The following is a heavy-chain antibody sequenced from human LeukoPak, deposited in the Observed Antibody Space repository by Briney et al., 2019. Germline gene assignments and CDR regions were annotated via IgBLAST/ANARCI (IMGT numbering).Heavy chain of an antibody. D-gene: IGHD2-2*02. V-gene: IGHV4-59*01. CDR2: IYDSGST. J-gene: IGHJ4*02. CDR1: GGSISTYY. Sequence: SETLSLTCPVSGGSISTYYWSWIRQPPGKGLEWIGYIYDSGSTNYNPSLKSRVTISEDTSKRQFSLKLRSVTAADTAVYYCARVVGRYCSSTSCYIDYWGQGTLVTVSS. CDR3: ARVVGRYCSSTSCYIDY.